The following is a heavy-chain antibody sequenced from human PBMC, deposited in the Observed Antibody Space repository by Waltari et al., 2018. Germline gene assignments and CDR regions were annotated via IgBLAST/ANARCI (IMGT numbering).Heavy chain of an antibody. D-gene: IGHD2-15*01. J-gene: IGHJ3*02. CDR1: GGTFSSYA. CDR3: ARDCSGGSCADSDAFDI. Sequence: QVQLVQSGAEVKKPGSSVKVSCKASGGTFSSYAISWVRQAPGQGLEWMGGIIPICGTANYAQKFQGRVTITTDESTSTAYMELSSLRSEDTAVYYCARDCSGGSCADSDAFDIWGQGTMVTVSS. V-gene: IGHV1-69*05. CDR2: IIPICGTA.